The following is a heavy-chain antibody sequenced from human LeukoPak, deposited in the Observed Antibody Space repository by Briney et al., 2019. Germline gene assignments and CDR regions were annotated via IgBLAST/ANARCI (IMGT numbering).Heavy chain of an antibody. CDR2: ISGSGGST. V-gene: IGHV3-23*01. D-gene: IGHD2-15*01. CDR1: GFTFSSYA. Sequence: GGSLRLSCAASGFTFSSYAMSWVRQAPGKGLEWVSAISGSGGSTYYADSVKGRFTTSRDDSTNTVYLQMNSLRAEDTAVYYCANRCSGGSCYEDGRDYWGQGTLVTVSS. CDR3: ANRCSGGSCYEDGRDY. J-gene: IGHJ4*02.